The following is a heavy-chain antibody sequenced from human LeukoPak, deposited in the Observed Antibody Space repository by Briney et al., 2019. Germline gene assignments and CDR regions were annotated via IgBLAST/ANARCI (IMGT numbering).Heavy chain of an antibody. CDR2: MNPNSGNT. Sequence: ASVKVSCKASGHTFTSYDINWVRQATGQGLEWMGWMNPNSGNTGYAQKFQGRVTITRNTSISTAYMELSSLRSEDTAAYYCARPLAGNYYYYMDVWGKGTTVTVSS. D-gene: IGHD6-6*01. V-gene: IGHV1-8*03. J-gene: IGHJ6*03. CDR1: GHTFTSYD. CDR3: ARPLAGNYYYYMDV.